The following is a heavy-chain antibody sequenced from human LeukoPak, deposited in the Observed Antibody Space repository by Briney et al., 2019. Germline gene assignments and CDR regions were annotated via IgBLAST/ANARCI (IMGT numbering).Heavy chain of an antibody. V-gene: IGHV3-48*03. CDR2: ISSSGSTI. D-gene: IGHD1-1*01. CDR1: GFTFSSYE. J-gene: IGHJ5*02. CDR3: ARDGYPNWLDP. Sequence: HPGGSLRLSCAASGFTFSSYEMNWVRQAPGKGLEWVSYISSSGSTIYYADSVKGRFTISRDNAKNSLYLQMNSLRAEDTAVYYCARDGYPNWLDPWGQGTLVTVSS.